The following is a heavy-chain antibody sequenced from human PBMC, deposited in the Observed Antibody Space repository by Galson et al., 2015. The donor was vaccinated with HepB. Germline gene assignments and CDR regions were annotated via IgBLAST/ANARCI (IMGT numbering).Heavy chain of an antibody. CDR2: IKTKTDGGTT. CDR3: ATGYREDV. Sequence: SLRLSCAGSGFTFSDAWMTWVRQGPGKGLEWVARIKTKTDGGTTDYATSVEGRFTISRDDSKNTVYLQMNSLKTDDTALYYCATGYREDVWGQGTTVTVSS. D-gene: IGHD1-14*01. J-gene: IGHJ6*02. CDR1: GFTFSDAW. V-gene: IGHV3-15*05.